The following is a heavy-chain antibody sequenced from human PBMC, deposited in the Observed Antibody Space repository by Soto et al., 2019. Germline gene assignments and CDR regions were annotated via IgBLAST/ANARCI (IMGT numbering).Heavy chain of an antibody. CDR3: ARHISGWPFDY. V-gene: IGHV1-2*02. CDR1: GYTFTDCS. J-gene: IGHJ4*02. Sequence: ASVKVSCKTSGYTFTDCSIQWVRQVPGQGLEWMGWINSNSDDTNYAQKFQGRVTMTGDTSISTAYMELNTLTSDDTAVYYCARHISGWPFDYWGQGTLVTVSS. D-gene: IGHD6-19*01. CDR2: INSNSDDT.